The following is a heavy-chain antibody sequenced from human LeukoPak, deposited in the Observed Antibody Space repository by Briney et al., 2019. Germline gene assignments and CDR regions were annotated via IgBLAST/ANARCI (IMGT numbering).Heavy chain of an antibody. J-gene: IGHJ4*02. CDR3: ARERIAARRGTPGY. D-gene: IGHD6-6*01. CDR1: GYTFTGYY. CDR2: IDPNSGGT. Sequence: ASVKVSCKASGYTFTGYYMHWVRQAPGQGLEWMGWIDPNSGGTNYAQKFQGRVTMTRDTSISTAYMALSRLRSDDTAVYYCARERIAARRGTPGYWGQGTLVTVSS. V-gene: IGHV1-2*02.